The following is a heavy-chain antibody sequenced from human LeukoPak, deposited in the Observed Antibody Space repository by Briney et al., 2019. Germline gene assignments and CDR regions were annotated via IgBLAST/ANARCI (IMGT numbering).Heavy chain of an antibody. CDR1: GGSISSSSYY. Sequence: ASETLSLTCTVSGGSISSSSYYWGWIRQPPGKGLEWIGSIYYSGSTYYNPSLKSRVTISVDTSKNQFSLKLSSVTAADTAVYYCARPLLRGYSYGYGSVGFDYWGQGTLVTVSS. CDR3: ARPLLRGYSYGYGSVGFDY. V-gene: IGHV4-39*01. CDR2: IYYSGST. J-gene: IGHJ4*02. D-gene: IGHD5-18*01.